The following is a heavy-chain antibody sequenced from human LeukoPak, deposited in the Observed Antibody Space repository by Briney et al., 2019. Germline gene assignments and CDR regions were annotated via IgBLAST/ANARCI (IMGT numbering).Heavy chain of an antibody. CDR2: ISSSSSYI. Sequence: SGGSLRLSCAASGFTFSSYSMNWVRQAPGKGLEWVSSISSSSSYIYYADSVKGRFTISRDNAKNSLYLQMNSLRAEDTAVYYCARGGDGYADYWGQGTLATVSS. CDR3: ARGGDGYADY. D-gene: IGHD5-24*01. CDR1: GFTFSSYS. V-gene: IGHV3-21*01. J-gene: IGHJ4*02.